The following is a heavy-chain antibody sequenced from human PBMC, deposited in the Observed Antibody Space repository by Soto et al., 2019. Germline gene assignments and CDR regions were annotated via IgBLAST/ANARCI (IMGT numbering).Heavy chain of an antibody. CDR1: GGSFSGYY. D-gene: IGHD2-21*02. V-gene: IGHV4-59*04. CDR3: ARQRTSVVTQAYFDV. J-gene: IGHJ4*02. Sequence: SETLSLTCAVYGGSFSGYYWSWIRQPPGKGLEWIGSIYYSGSTYNNPSLRSRVSMSIDTSKDQFSLKLKSVTAADTALYFCARQRTSVVTQAYFDVWGPGSLVTVSS. CDR2: IYYSGST.